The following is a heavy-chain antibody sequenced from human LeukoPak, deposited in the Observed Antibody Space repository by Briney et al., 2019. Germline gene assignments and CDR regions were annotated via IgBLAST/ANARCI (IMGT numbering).Heavy chain of an antibody. J-gene: IGHJ4*02. Sequence: GGSLRLSCAASGFTFSSYGMHWVRQAPGKGLEWVAFIRYDGSNKYYADSVKGRFTTSRDNSKNTLYLQMNSLRAEDTAVYYCAKGVACSSTSCSAFDYWGQGTLVTVSS. CDR3: AKGVACSSTSCSAFDY. CDR2: IRYDGSNK. V-gene: IGHV3-30*02. D-gene: IGHD2-2*01. CDR1: GFTFSSYG.